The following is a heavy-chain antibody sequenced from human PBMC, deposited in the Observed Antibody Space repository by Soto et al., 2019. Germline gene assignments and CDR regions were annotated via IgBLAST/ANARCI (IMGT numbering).Heavy chain of an antibody. V-gene: IGHV3-7*03. CDR1: GFSFRNYW. D-gene: IGHD3-10*01. J-gene: IGHJ4*02. Sequence: PGGSLRLSCAASGFSFRNYWMSWVRQAPGKGLEWVGNINQDGTGGYYVDSLKGRFTISRDNAKNSLFLQMNNLRAEDTAVYYCASRGSAGIHFDSWGQGSLVTVSS. CDR3: ASRGSAGIHFDS. CDR2: INQDGTGG.